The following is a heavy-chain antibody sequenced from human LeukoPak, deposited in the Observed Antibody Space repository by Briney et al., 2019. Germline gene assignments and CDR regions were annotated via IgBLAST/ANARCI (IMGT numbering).Heavy chain of an antibody. Sequence: SETLSLTCAVSGGSISSGGYSWTWIRQPPGKSLEWIGYIYFDDRTSYNPSLKSRVTISADRSKNQFSLKLNSVTAADTAIYYCARGDCRGGSCYTGTAWFDTWGQGTRVTVSS. J-gene: IGHJ5*02. CDR2: IYFDDRT. V-gene: IGHV4-30-2*01. D-gene: IGHD2-15*01. CDR3: ARGDCRGGSCYTGTAWFDT. CDR1: GGSISSGGYS.